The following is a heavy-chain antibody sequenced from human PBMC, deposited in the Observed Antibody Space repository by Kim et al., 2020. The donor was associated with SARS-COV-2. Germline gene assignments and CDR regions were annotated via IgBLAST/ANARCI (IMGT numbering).Heavy chain of an antibody. CDR1: GFTFSSYA. CDR2: ISYDGSNK. CDR3: ARGRVVVVVRLDY. Sequence: GGSLRLSCAASGFTFSSYAMHWVRQAPGKGLEWVAVISYDGSNKYYADSVKGRFTISRDNSKNTLYLQMNSLRAEDTAVYYCARGRVVVVVRLDYWGQGTLVTVSS. D-gene: IGHD2-15*01. J-gene: IGHJ4*02. V-gene: IGHV3-30-3*01.